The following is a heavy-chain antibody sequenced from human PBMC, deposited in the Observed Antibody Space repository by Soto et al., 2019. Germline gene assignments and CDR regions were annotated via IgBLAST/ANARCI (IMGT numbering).Heavy chain of an antibody. CDR1: GGSISSGNSY. J-gene: IGHJ4*02. CDR2: IYYTGST. Sequence: QVQLQESGPGLVKPSQTLSLTCTVSGGSISSGNSYWSWIRQHPGKGLEWIGYIYYTGSTHYNPSLGSRVTRSVDTSENHFSRKLTSVTVADTAIYYCASFRSYGLIPPSTSFDNWGQGTLVTVSS. D-gene: IGHD4-17*01. CDR3: ASFRSYGLIPPSTSFDN. V-gene: IGHV4-31*03.